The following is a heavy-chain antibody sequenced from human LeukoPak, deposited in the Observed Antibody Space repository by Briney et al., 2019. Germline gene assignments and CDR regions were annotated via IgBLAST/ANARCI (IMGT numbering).Heavy chain of an antibody. CDR3: ARRGAWMGFYDY. CDR1: GASISSTSYY. D-gene: IGHD3-3*01. V-gene: IGHV4-39*01. CDR2: IYYSGST. J-gene: IGHJ4*02. Sequence: SETLSLTCTVSGASISSTSYYWDWIRPPPGKGLEWIGSIYYSGSTYYNPSLKSRVTISVDTSKKQFSLKLSSVTAADRAVYYCARRGAWMGFYDYWGQGTLVTVSS.